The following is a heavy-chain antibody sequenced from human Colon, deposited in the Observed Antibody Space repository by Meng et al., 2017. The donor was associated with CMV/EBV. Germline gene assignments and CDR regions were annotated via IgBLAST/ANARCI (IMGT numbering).Heavy chain of an antibody. Sequence: TGSGGYISSGCYYWRWRRPHGRKVEWWSGYNSNSGSTNYTRNLQSRLTITRDTSKNKVYLKLSSVTAPDTAVYYCARENFTVRTHSRYWGQGTLVTVSS. CDR1: GGYISSGCYY. D-gene: IGHD4-11*01. V-gene: IGHV4-31*02. CDR2: NSNSGST. CDR3: ARENFTVRTHSRY. J-gene: IGHJ4*02.